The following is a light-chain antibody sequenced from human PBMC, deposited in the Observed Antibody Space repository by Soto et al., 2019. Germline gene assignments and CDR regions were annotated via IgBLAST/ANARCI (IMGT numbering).Light chain of an antibody. CDR2: DVS. Sequence: QSALTQPASVSGSPVQSVTISCTATSSDVGGYNYVSWYLQHPGKAPKVMIYDVSKRPSGVPDRFSGSKSGNTASLTISGLQSEYEADYSCCSIAANEIYVFGTGTKVTDL. V-gene: IGLV2-11*01. CDR3: CSIAANEIYV. J-gene: IGLJ1*01. CDR1: SSDVGGYNY.